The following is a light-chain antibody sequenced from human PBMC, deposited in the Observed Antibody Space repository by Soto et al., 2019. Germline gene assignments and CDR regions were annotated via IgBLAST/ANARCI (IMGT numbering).Light chain of an antibody. CDR3: QKYNGYPIP. V-gene: IGKV1-5*03. J-gene: IGKJ3*01. Sequence: DIQMTQSPSTLSASVGDRVTITCRASQSISSWLAWYQQKPGRAPKLLIYKASNLQSGVPSRFSGSGSGTEFTLTISSLQPDDCATYYCQKYNGYPIPFGPGTKVDIK. CDR1: QSISSW. CDR2: KAS.